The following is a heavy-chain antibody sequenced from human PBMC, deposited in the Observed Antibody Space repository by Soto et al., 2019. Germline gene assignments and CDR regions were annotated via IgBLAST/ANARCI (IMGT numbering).Heavy chain of an antibody. CDR3: AKDRRGYSYGYFVY. Sequence: GGSLRLSCAASGFTFSSYAMHWVRQAPGKELEWVAVISDDGSNKYYADSVKGRFTISRDNSKDTLYLQMNSLRAEDTAVYYCAKDRRGYSYGYFVYWGQGTLVTVSS. V-gene: IGHV3-30-3*01. D-gene: IGHD5-18*01. CDR2: ISDDGSNK. J-gene: IGHJ4*02. CDR1: GFTFSSYA.